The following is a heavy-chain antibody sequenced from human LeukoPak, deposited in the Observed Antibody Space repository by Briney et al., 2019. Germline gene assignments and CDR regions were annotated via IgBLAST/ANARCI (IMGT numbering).Heavy chain of an antibody. D-gene: IGHD3-10*01. CDR2: IRGSGGST. CDR3: AKDGSYYGSGSPPKY. V-gene: IGHV3-23*01. J-gene: IGHJ4*02. Sequence: GGSLRLSCAASGFTFSSYAMNWVRQAPGKGLEWVSAIRGSGGSTYYADSVKGRFTISRDNSKNTLYLQMNSLRAEDTAVYYCAKDGSYYGSGSPPKYWGQGTLVTVSS. CDR1: GFTFSSYA.